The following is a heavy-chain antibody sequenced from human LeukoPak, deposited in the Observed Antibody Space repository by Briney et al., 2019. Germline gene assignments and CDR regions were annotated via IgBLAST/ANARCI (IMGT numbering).Heavy chain of an antibody. J-gene: IGHJ4*02. D-gene: IGHD3-22*01. CDR3: AKDSDSSGYYYYLFFDY. Sequence: PGGSLRLSCAASGFTFSSYGMHWVRQAPGKGLEWVAFIRYDGSNKYYADSVKGRFTISRDNSKNTLYLQMNSLRAEDTAVYYCAKDSDSSGYYYYLFFDYWGQGTLVTVSS. CDR1: GFTFSSYG. CDR2: IRYDGSNK. V-gene: IGHV3-30*02.